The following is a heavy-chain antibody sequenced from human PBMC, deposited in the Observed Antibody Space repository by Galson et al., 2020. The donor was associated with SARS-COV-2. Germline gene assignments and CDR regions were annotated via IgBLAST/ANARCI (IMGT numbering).Heavy chain of an antibody. CDR1: GDSVSRNTAS. V-gene: IGHV6-1*01. CDR2: TYYRSKWNN. Sequence: SQTLSLTCAISGDSVSRNTASWHWIRQSPSRGLEWLGRTYYRSKWNNEYALSVTSRITINPDTSKNQFSLQLNSVTPDDTAVYYCAGGGDSTTWSRFDHWGQGTLVTVST. J-gene: IGHJ4*02. D-gene: IGHD2-2*01. CDR3: AGGGDSTTWSRFDH.